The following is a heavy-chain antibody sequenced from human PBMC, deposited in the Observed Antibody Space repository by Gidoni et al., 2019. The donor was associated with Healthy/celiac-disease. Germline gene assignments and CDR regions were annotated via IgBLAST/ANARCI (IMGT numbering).Heavy chain of an antibody. CDR1: FSSYA. CDR3: AKGSAAGTDFDY. V-gene: IGHV3-23*01. Sequence: FSSYAMSWVRQAPGKGLEWVSAISGSGGSTYYADSVKGRFTISRDNSKNTLYLQMNSLRAEDTAVYYCAKGSAAGTDFDYWGQGTLVTVSS. CDR2: ISGSGGST. D-gene: IGHD6-13*01. J-gene: IGHJ4*02.